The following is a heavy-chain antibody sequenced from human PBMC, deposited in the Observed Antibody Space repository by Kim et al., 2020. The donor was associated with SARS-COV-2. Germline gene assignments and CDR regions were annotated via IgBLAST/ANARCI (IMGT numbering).Heavy chain of an antibody. CDR3: ARPRYYDSSGAFDI. J-gene: IGHJ3*02. V-gene: IGHV4-39*01. D-gene: IGHD3-22*01. CDR1: GGSISSSSYY. CDR2: MYYRGRT. Sequence: SETLSLTCTVSGGSISSSSYYWGWIRQSPGKGLLWIGSMYYRGRTYYYPSLKSRATISVDTYKNQYPLKLSSVTAADTAVYYCARPRYYDSSGAFDIWGQETMAPSLQ.